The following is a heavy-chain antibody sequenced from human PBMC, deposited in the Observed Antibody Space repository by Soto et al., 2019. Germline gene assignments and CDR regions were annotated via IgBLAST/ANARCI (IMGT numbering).Heavy chain of an antibody. Sequence: QVQLVQSGAEVKKPGASVKVSCKASGYTFTSYAMHWVRQAPGQRLEWMGWINAVNGNTKYSQKFQGRVTITRDSSAGTAYMELSSLRSDDTAVYYCARGYSVRAEGTPDCWGQGTLVTVSS. CDR1: GYTFTSYA. CDR3: ARGYSVRAEGTPDC. D-gene: IGHD1-26*01. J-gene: IGHJ4*02. CDR2: INAVNGNT. V-gene: IGHV1-3*01.